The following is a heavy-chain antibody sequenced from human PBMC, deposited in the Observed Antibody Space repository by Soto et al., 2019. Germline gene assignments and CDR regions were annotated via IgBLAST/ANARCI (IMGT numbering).Heavy chain of an antibody. D-gene: IGHD1-26*01. Sequence: GGSLRLSCATSGFDFGDYALAWVRQGPGRGLEWVAFIRAKPAGGTAEYAASVKDRFTLSRDGSESIAYLQMNSLKVEDTGMYYCSRIGPGAAPRWFFDYWGQGTPVTVYS. CDR3: SRIGPGAAPRWFFDY. V-gene: IGHV3-49*04. CDR2: IRAKPAGGTA. J-gene: IGHJ4*02. CDR1: GFDFGDYA.